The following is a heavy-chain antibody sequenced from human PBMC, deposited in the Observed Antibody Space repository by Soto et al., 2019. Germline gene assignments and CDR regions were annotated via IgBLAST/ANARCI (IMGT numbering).Heavy chain of an antibody. Sequence: QVQLQESGPGLVKPSGTLSLSCAVSGALITNDNWWTWVRQPPGKRLEWIGEVYRTGSTNYNPSLRSRLTISIDKSKNQFSLMLTSVSAADTAVYYCARGGYDFWSAYSGSLMQSYSLDVWGQGTMVTVS. V-gene: IGHV4-4*02. D-gene: IGHD3-3*01. J-gene: IGHJ6*02. CDR2: VYRTGST. CDR1: GALITNDNW. CDR3: ARGGYDFWSAYSGSLMQSYSLDV.